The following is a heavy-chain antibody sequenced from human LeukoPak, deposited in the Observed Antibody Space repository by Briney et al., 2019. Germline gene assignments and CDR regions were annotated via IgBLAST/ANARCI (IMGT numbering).Heavy chain of an antibody. CDR2: LSYDGSNK. J-gene: IGHJ4*02. CDR3: ARGLYKNGWYYFDY. Sequence: GRSLRLSCAASGFTFSGYGIHWVRQAPGKGLEWVAFLSYDGSNKFYADPVKGRFTISRDNSENTLYLQMNSLKAEDTAVYYCARGLYKNGWYYFDYWGQGTLVTVSS. CDR1: GFTFSGYG. D-gene: IGHD6-19*01. V-gene: IGHV3-33*01.